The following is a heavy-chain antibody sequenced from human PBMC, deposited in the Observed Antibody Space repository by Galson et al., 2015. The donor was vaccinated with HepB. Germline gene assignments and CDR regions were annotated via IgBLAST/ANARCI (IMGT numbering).Heavy chain of an antibody. CDR2: ISSSSSYT. CDR1: GFTFSSYA. D-gene: IGHD1-26*01. Sequence: SLRLSCAASGFTFSSYAMSWIRQAPGKGLEWVSYISSSSSYTNYVDSVKGRFTISRDNAKNSLYLQMNSLRAEDTAVYYCARDSASFVSYYFDYWGQGTLVTVSS. J-gene: IGHJ4*02. V-gene: IGHV3-11*06. CDR3: ARDSASFVSYYFDY.